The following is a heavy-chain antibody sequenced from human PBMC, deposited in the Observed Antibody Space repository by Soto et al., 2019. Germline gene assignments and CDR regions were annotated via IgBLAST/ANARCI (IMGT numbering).Heavy chain of an antibody. J-gene: IGHJ4*02. Sequence: EVQLVESGGGLVQPGGSLRLSCAASGFTFSSYSMNWVRQAPGKGLEWVSYISSSSSTIYYADPVRGRFTISRDNAKNSLYLQMNRQRAEDTAVYYCAREGDYVDYWGQRTLVPVSS. CDR3: AREGDYVDY. V-gene: IGHV3-48*01. CDR2: ISSSSSTI. CDR1: GFTFSSYS.